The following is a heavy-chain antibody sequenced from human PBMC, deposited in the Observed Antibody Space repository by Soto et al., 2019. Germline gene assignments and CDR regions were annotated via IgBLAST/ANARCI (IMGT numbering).Heavy chain of an antibody. V-gene: IGHV4-59*01. CDR2: IYYSGST. D-gene: IGHD3-3*01. CDR1: GGSISSYY. CDR3: AGQSESYDFWSGYKFDY. J-gene: IGHJ4*02. Sequence: SETLSLTCTVSGGSISSYYWSWIRQPPGKGLEWIGYIYYSGSTNYNPSLKSRVTISVDTSKNQFSLKLSSVTAADTAVYYCAGQSESYDFWSGYKFDYWGQGTLVTVSS.